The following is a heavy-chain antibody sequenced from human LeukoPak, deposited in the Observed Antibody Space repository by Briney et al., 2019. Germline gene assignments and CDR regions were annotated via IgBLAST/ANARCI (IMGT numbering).Heavy chain of an antibody. D-gene: IGHD6-13*01. CDR1: GFTFDDYA. CDR2: ISWNSGSI. V-gene: IGHV3-9*01. J-gene: IGHJ5*02. Sequence: SLLLSCAASGFTFDDYAMHWVRQAPGKGLEWVSGISWNSGSIGYADSVKGRFTVSRDNAKNSLYLQMNSLRAEDTALYYCAKGQQQLVGWFDPWGQGTLVTVSS. CDR3: AKGQQQLVGWFDP.